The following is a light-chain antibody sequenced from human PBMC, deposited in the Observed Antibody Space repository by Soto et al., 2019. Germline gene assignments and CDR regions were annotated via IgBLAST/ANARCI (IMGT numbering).Light chain of an antibody. CDR1: SSDVGGYNY. CDR3: CSYAGSYTSFV. Sequence: SVVTQPRPVSGSPGQSVTLSRTGNSSDVGGYNYVSWYQQHPGKAPKLMIYDVSKRPSGVPDRFSGSKSGNTASLTISGLQAEDEADYYCCSYAGSYTSFVFGTGTKVTVL. CDR2: DVS. J-gene: IGLJ1*01. V-gene: IGLV2-11*01.